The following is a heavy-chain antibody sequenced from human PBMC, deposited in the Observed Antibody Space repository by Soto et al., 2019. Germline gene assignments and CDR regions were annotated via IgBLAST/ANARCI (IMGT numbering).Heavy chain of an antibody. CDR3: ARGGHGDYVWGYYGMDV. Sequence: SETLSLTCTVSGGSISSGGYYWSWIRQHPGKGLEWIGYIYYSGSTYYNPSLKSRVTISVDTSKNQFSLKLSSVTAADTAVYYCARGGHGDYVWGYYGMDVWGQGTTVTVSS. D-gene: IGHD4-17*01. V-gene: IGHV4-31*03. CDR1: GGSISSGGYY. J-gene: IGHJ6*02. CDR2: IYYSGST.